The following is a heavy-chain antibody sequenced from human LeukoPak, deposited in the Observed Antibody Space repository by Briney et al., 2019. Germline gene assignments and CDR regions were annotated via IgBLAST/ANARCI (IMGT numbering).Heavy chain of an antibody. V-gene: IGHV1-2*02. J-gene: IGHJ4*02. Sequence: ASVRVSCKASGYTFTGYYLHWVRQAPGQGLEWMGWIKPNSGDTNYGQKFQGRVTMTRDTSVNTAYMELSRLRSDDTAVYYCARAHPVYDSSGYYDYWGQGTLVTVSS. D-gene: IGHD3-22*01. CDR2: IKPNSGDT. CDR3: ARAHPVYDSSGYYDY. CDR1: GYTFTGYY.